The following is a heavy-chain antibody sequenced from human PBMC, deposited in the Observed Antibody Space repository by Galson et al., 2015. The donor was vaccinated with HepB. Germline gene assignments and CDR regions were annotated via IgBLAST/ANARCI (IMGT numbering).Heavy chain of an antibody. V-gene: IGHV3-23*01. CDR3: AKVRRGAGELQALDV. J-gene: IGHJ4*02. CDR1: GFTFNTYA. D-gene: IGHD3-16*01. CDR2: ISDGGSAT. Sequence: SLRLSCAASGFTFNTYAMSWVRRAPGKGLEWVSFISDGGSATYYADSVRRRFTTSRDNSKNTLFQQMNSLRVEDTAIYYCAKVRRGAGELQALDVWGPGTLVTVSP.